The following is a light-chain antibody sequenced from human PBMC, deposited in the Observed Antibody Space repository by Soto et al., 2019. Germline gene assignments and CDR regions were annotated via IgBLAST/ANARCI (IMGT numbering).Light chain of an antibody. J-gene: IGKJ2*01. Sequence: EIVLTQSPATLSLSPGERATLSCRASQSVSSYLAWYQQKPGQVPRLLIYDASNSATGIPARFSGSGSGTDCTLSISSLEPEHFAVYYCQQRRNWYTFGQGTKLEIK. CDR1: QSVSSY. CDR3: QQRRNWYT. V-gene: IGKV3-11*01. CDR2: DAS.